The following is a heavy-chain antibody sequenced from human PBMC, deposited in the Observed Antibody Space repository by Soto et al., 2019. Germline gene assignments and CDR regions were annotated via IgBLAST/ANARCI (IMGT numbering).Heavy chain of an antibody. CDR1: GFTFTSYA. CDR3: ARDFTGWPPDGVDS. Sequence: QVHLVQSGAEVKMPGASVKVSCKASGFTFTSYAFTWVRQAPGQGLEWMGWISAYNGNTNYARNFRGRVTMTTDSSTSKVYMELGSLTSDDPAVYFCARDFTGWPPDGVDSWGQGTLVSVSA. V-gene: IGHV1-18*01. CDR2: ISAYNGNT. J-gene: IGHJ4*02. D-gene: IGHD3-16*01.